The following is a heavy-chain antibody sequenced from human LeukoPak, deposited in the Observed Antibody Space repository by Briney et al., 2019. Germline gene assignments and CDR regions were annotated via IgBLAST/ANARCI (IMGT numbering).Heavy chain of an antibody. CDR2: IYSGGNT. CDR3: ARLGAVAAEYYFDY. V-gene: IGHV3-53*01. D-gene: IGHD6-25*01. Sequence: GGSLRLSCAASGFTVSSNYMNWVRQAPGKGLEWVSVIYSGGNTYYADSVKGRFTISRDNSKNTLYVQMNSLRAEDTAVYYCARLGAVAAEYYFDYWGQGTLVTVSS. CDR1: GFTVSSNY. J-gene: IGHJ4*02.